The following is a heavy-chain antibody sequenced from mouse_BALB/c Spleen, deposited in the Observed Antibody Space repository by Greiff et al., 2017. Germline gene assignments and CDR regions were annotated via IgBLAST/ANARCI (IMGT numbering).Heavy chain of an antibody. CDR2: IYPGDGDT. Sequence: VKLMESGAELARPGASVKLSCKASGYTFTSYWMQWVKQRPGQGLEWIGAIYPGDGDTRYTQKFKGKATLTADKSSSTAYMQLSSLASEDSAVYYCAREEDGRNPDYWGQGTTLTVSS. CDR3: AREEDGRNPDY. CDR1: GYTFTSYW. D-gene: IGHD2-1*01. V-gene: IGHV1-87*01. J-gene: IGHJ2*01.